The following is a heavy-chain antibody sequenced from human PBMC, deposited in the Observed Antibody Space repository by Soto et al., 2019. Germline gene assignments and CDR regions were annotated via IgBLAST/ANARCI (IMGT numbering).Heavy chain of an antibody. CDR1: GGTFSSYA. D-gene: IGHD3-22*01. J-gene: IGHJ3*02. CDR3: ARDYQYYYDSSGPYDAFDI. CDR2: IIPIFDTA. Sequence: QVQLVQSGAEVKKPGSSVKVSCKASGGTFSSYAISWVRQAPGQGLEWKGGIIPIFDTANYAQKFQGRVTITAYESTSTAYMELSSLRSEDTAVYYCARDYQYYYDSSGPYDAFDIWGQGTMVTVSS. V-gene: IGHV1-69*01.